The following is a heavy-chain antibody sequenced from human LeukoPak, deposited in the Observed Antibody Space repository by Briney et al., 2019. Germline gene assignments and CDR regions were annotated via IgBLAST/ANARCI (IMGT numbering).Heavy chain of an antibody. J-gene: IGHJ4*02. CDR1: GGSISSYF. V-gene: IGHV4-59*01. Sequence: SETLSLTCTVSGGSISSYFWSWIRQPPGKGLEWIGYIYYSGSTNYNPSLKSRVTISIDTSKHQFSLKLSSVTAADTAVYYCARSQDTDFYYFDYWGQGTLVTVSS. D-gene: IGHD3-3*01. CDR2: IYYSGST. CDR3: ARSQDTDFYYFDY.